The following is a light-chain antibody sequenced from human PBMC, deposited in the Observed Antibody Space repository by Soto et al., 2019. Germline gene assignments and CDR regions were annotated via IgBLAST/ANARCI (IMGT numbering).Light chain of an antibody. Sequence: DIQMTQSPSTLSASVGDRVNITCRASQSIRSWLAWYQQKPGKAPKLLIYAASSLQSGVPSRFSVSGSETDFTLTISSLQPEDFATYDCQQSFTTWTFGQGAKVDIK. CDR3: QQSFTTWT. CDR2: AAS. V-gene: IGKV1-39*01. J-gene: IGKJ1*01. CDR1: QSIRSW.